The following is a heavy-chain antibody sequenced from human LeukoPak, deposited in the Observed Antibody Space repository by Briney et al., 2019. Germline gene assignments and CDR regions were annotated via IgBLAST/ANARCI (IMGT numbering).Heavy chain of an antibody. J-gene: IGHJ4*02. CDR3: ARGNYFDS. CDR2: ISSAGTT. V-gene: IGHV3-66*01. CDR1: GFTVSSSY. Sequence: GGSLRLSCAASGFTVSSSYMSWVRQAPGKGLEWVSIISSAGTTYYADSVKGRFTISRDNSKNTVYLQVNSLRDEDTAVYYCARGNYFDSWGQGTLVTVSS.